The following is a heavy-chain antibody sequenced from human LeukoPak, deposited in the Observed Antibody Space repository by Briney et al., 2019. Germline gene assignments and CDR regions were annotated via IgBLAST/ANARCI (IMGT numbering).Heavy chain of an antibody. D-gene: IGHD6-19*01. CDR2: INLSGGST. CDR1: VYTFTSYY. Sequence: LGSSVKVSCKASVYTFTSYYMHWVRQAPGQELERMGIINLSGGSTSYAQKFQGRVTMTRDTSTSTVYMELSSLRSEDTAVYYCARAGIAVAVDAFDIWGQGTMVTVSS. J-gene: IGHJ3*02. CDR3: ARAGIAVAVDAFDI. V-gene: IGHV1-46*01.